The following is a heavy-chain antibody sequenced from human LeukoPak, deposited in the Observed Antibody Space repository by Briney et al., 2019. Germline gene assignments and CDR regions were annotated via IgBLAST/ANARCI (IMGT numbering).Heavy chain of an antibody. V-gene: IGHV3-74*01. Sequence: GGSLRLSCAASGFTFSDYWMPWVRQAPGKGLVWVSRINSDGSATTYADSVKGRFTISRDNAKNTVYLQMNSLRAEDTAVYYCARVIVQLPDYWGQGTLVTVSS. D-gene: IGHD5-18*01. J-gene: IGHJ4*02. CDR3: ARVIVQLPDY. CDR1: GFTFSDYW. CDR2: INSDGSAT.